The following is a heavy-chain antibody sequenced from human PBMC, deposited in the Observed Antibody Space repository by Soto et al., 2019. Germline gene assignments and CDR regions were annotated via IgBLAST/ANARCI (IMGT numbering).Heavy chain of an antibody. V-gene: IGHV3-23*01. J-gene: IGHJ4*02. CDR2: ISGSGANT. D-gene: IGHD1-26*01. CDR3: ARDRATFDS. Sequence: EVQLLQSGGGLVQPGGSLGLSCGASGFTFISYAMSWVRHVPGKGLEWISSISGSGANTWYAGSVQGRFIISRDNSKSTVSLHMSSLRVEDPAIYYCARDRATFDSWGQGTLVTVSS. CDR1: GFTFISYA.